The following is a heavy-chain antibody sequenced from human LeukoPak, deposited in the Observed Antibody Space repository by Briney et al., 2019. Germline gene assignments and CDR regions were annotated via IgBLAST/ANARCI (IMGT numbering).Heavy chain of an antibody. CDR2: IYYSGST. D-gene: IGHD6-13*01. CDR3: ASWTGIAAAGTGWFDP. Sequence: SETLSLTCTVSGGSISSSSYYWGWIRQPPGKGLEWIGSIYYSGSTYYNPSLKSRVTISVDTSKNQFSLKLSSVTAADTAVYYCASWTGIAAAGTGWFDPWGQGTLVTVSS. V-gene: IGHV4-39*01. CDR1: GGSISSSSYY. J-gene: IGHJ5*02.